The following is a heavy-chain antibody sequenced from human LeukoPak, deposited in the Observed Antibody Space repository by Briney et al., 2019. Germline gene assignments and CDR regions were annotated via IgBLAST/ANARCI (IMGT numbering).Heavy chain of an antibody. CDR1: GFTFSSYA. CDR3: AKDYSSGWFLNY. Sequence: GGSLRLSCAASGFTFSSYAMSWVRQAPGKGLEWVSDITGNSYYTYYADSVKGRFTISRENSKNTLYLQMNSLRAEDTAVYYCAKDYSSGWFLNYWGQGTLVTVSS. J-gene: IGHJ4*02. D-gene: IGHD6-19*01. CDR2: ITGNSYYT. V-gene: IGHV3-23*01.